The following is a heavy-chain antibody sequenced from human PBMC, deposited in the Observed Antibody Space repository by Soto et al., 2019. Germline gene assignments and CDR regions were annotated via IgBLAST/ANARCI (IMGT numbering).Heavy chain of an antibody. CDR1: GVTFIAYS. J-gene: IGHJ5*02. V-gene: IGHV3-48*02. Sequence: GSLRLSGAAAGVTFIAYSMNWVRQAPGKGLEWVSYITGSSATIYYADSVKGRFTISRDNAKNSLYLQMNSLRDEDTAVYYCASDNGMAGSLAPWGQG. CDR3: ASDNGMAGSLAP. CDR2: ITGSSATI. D-gene: IGHD2-8*01.